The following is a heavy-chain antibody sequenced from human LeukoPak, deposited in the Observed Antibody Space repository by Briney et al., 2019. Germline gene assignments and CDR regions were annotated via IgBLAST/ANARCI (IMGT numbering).Heavy chain of an antibody. CDR3: AKVGTGNQYGSGNFDF. D-gene: IGHD3-10*01. V-gene: IGHV3-21*01. CDR1: GFTFSSHS. J-gene: IGHJ4*02. CDR2: ISSSSTHI. Sequence: GGSLRLSCAASGFTFSSHSMNWVRQAPGKGLEWVSAISSSSTHIKYADSVKGRFTISRDNAKTSVYLQMDSLRAEDTAVYYCAKVGTGNQYGSGNFDFWGQGTLVTVSS.